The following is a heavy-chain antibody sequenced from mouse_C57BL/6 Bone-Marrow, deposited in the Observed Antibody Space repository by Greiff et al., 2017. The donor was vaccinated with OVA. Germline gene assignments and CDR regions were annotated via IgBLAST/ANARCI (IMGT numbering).Heavy chain of an antibody. J-gene: IGHJ4*01. V-gene: IGHV1-76*01. CDR2: IYPGSGNT. CDR3: ARGTYDCYYVGAMDY. D-gene: IGHD2-3*01. Sequence: VQLQQSGAELVRPGASVKLSCKASGYTFTDYYITWVKQRPGQGLEWIARIYPGSGNTYYNENFKGKATLTAEKSSSTAYMQLSSLTSEDSAGYFCARGTYDCYYVGAMDYWGQGTSVTVSS. CDR1: GYTFTDYY.